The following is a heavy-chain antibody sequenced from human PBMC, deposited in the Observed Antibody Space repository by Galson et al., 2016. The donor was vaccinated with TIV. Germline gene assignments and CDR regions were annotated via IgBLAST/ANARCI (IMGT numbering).Heavy chain of an antibody. D-gene: IGHD1-26*01. CDR2: IDPSNGGA. V-gene: IGHV1-46*04. CDR3: TRDLGRRREY. Sequence: SVKVSCKASGYIFTSDYFHWVRQAPGQGLEWMGVIDPSNGGATFAQKLEGLVTMTRDTSTSIVYMGLSSLKSEDTAVYYCTRDLGRRREYWGQGTLVTVSS. J-gene: IGHJ4*02. CDR1: GYIFTSDY.